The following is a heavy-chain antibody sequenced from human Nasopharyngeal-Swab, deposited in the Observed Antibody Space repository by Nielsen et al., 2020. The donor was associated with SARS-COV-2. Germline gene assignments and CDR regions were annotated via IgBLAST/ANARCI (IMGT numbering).Heavy chain of an antibody. J-gene: IGHJ6*02. CDR3: ARDLWPAFIASHGMDV. V-gene: IGHV3-23*01. D-gene: IGHD6-6*01. CDR1: GFTFNTYA. Sequence: GGSLRLSCAASGFTFNTYAISWVRQAPGKGLEWVSVISGSDYSTKYADSVKGRFTISRDNSKNTLYLQMNSLRAEDTAVYYCARDLWPAFIASHGMDVWGQGTTVTVSS. CDR2: ISGSDYST.